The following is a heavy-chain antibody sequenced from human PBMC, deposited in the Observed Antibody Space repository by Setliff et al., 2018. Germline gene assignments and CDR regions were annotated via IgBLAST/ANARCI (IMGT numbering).Heavy chain of an antibody. CDR3: ARSPSSGAYWNPRPFYSDY. J-gene: IGHJ4*02. CDR1: GGSISSGNYY. D-gene: IGHD1-26*01. V-gene: IGHV4-61*09. CDR2: ISPSGST. Sequence: SETLSLTCTVSGGSISSGNYYWSWIRQPAGKALEWIGHISPSGSTTYNPSLKSRVTISPDTSKNHFSLKVNSVTAADTALYYCARSPSSGAYWNPRPFYSDYWGQGTLVTVSS.